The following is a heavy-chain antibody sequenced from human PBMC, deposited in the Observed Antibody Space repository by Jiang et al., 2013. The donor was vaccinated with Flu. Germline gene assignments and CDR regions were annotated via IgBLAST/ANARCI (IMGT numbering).Heavy chain of an antibody. D-gene: IGHD2-15*01. CDR2: IYSNGIT. J-gene: IGHJ4*02. Sequence: PGLVKPSETLSLTCTVSGGFISSYYWSWIRQPPGKGLEWIGYIYSNGITHYNPSLRSRVTLSVDTSGNQFSLQLSSVTAADTAIYYCARLSCNGGSCYEAYWGQGTLVTVSS. CDR1: GGFISSYY. V-gene: IGHV4-59*08. CDR3: ARLSCNGGSCYEAY.